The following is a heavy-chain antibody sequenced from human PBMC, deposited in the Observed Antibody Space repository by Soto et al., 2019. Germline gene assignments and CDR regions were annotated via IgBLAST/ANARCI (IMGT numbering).Heavy chain of an antibody. CDR3: ARDSVAGTGDYYYGMDV. V-gene: IGHV1-46*01. CDR1: GYTFTSYY. Sequence: QVQLVQSGAEVKKPGASVKVSCKASGYTFTSYYMHWVRQAPGQGLEWMGIINPSGGSTSYAQKFQCRVTMTRDTSTSTVYMELSSLRSEDTAVYYCARDSVAGTGDYYYGMDVWGQGTTVTVSS. CDR2: INPSGGST. D-gene: IGHD6-19*01. J-gene: IGHJ6*02.